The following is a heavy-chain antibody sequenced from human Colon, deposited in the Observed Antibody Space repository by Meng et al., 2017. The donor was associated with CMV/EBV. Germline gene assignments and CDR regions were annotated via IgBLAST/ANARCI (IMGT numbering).Heavy chain of an antibody. V-gene: IGHV3-23*01. J-gene: IGHJ3*02. CDR1: GFTLSAFA. CDR2: YYGGTT. Sequence: SCAASGFTLSAFAMGWVRQAPGKGLEWVSSVYYGGTTHYADSVKGRFTISRDTSMDTLYLQLNNLRVEDTAVYYCAKGLNSGSRYNAFDILGQGTVVTVSS. CDR3: AKGLNSGSRYNAFDI. D-gene: IGHD3-22*01.